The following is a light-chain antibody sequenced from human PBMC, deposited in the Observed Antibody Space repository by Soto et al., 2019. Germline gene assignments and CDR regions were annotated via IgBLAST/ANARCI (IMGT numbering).Light chain of an antibody. V-gene: IGKV3-20*01. J-gene: IGKJ3*01. CDR3: QHSGTSLRVT. CDR1: QSITNNN. CDR2: GAS. Sequence: ESVLTQSPGTLSLSPGERATLSCRASQSITNNNLAWYQQKPGQAPRLLIYGASSRATGIPDRFSGSGSGTDFTLTVSGLEPDDFALYFCQHSGTSLRVTFGPGTKVDIK.